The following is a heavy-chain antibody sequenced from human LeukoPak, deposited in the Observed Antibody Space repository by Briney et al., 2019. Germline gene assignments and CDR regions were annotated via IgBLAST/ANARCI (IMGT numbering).Heavy chain of an antibody. CDR2: ISGSGGCT. V-gene: IGHV3-23*01. D-gene: IGHD3-10*01. CDR3: AKDPGFSKGLSYGSGQDGMDV. CDR1: GFTFSSYA. J-gene: IGHJ6*02. Sequence: GGSLRLSCAASGFTFSSYAMSWVRQAPGKGLEWVSAISGSGGCTYYADSVKGRFTISRDNSKNTLYLQMNSLRAEDTAVYYCAKDPGFSKGLSYGSGQDGMDVWGQGTTVTVSS.